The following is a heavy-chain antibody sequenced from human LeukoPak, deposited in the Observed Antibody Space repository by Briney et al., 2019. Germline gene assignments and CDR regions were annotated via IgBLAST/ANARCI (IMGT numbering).Heavy chain of an antibody. J-gene: IGHJ4*02. CDR2: IWYGGSNK. CDR3: VQSTAWYRSSWYLMY. CDR1: GFTFSSYG. D-gene: IGHD6-13*01. V-gene: IGHV3-33*08. Sequence: GRSLRLSCAASGFTFSSYGMHWVRQAPGKGLEWVAVIWYGGSNKYYADSVKGRFTISRDNSKNTLYLQMNSLRADDSAIYCCVQSTAWYRSSWYLMYWGQGILVTVSS.